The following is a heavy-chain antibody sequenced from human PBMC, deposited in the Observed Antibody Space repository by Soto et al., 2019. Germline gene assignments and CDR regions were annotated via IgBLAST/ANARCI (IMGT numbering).Heavy chain of an antibody. CDR1: GFTFSSYA. V-gene: IGHV3-23*01. Sequence: PGGSLRLSCAASGFTFSSYAMSWVRQAPGKGLEWISAVSGSGGSTYYADSVKSRLTITKDTSKNQVVLTMTNMDPVDTATYYCVHSNSGWYGFDYWGQGTLVTVSS. J-gene: IGHJ4*02. CDR3: VHSNSGWYGFDY. D-gene: IGHD6-19*01. CDR2: VSGSGGST.